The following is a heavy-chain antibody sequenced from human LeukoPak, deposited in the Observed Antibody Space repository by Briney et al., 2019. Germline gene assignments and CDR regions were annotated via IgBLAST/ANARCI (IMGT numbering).Heavy chain of an antibody. CDR3: ARMNQPYYDILTGYYFWFDP. D-gene: IGHD3-9*01. V-gene: IGHV4-59*01. Sequence: SETLSLTCTVSGGSISSYYWSWIRQPPGKGLEWIGYIYYSGSTNYNPSLKSRVTISVDTSKNQFSLKLSSVTAADAAVYYCARMNQPYYDILTGYYFWFDPWGQGTLVTVSS. CDR1: GGSISSYY. J-gene: IGHJ5*02. CDR2: IYYSGST.